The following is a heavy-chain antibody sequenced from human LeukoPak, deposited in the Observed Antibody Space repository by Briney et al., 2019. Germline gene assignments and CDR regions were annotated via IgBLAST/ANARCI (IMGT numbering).Heavy chain of an antibody. J-gene: IGHJ5*02. CDR2: IYYSGST. V-gene: IGHV4-59*01. CDR1: GGSISSYY. CDR3: ARIAVAVNWFDP. Sequence: ASETLSLTCTVSGGSISSYYWSWIRQPPGKGLEWIGYIYYSGSTNYNPSLKSRVTISVDTSKNQFSLKLSSVTAADTAVYYCARIAVAVNWFDPWGQRTLVTVSS. D-gene: IGHD6-19*01.